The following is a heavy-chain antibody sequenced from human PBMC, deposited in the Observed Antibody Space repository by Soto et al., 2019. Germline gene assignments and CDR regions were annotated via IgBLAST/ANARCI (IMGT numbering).Heavy chain of an antibody. CDR2: IYYSGST. V-gene: IGHV4-30-4*01. D-gene: IGHD6-6*01. CDR3: ARDRPPLVYDGMDV. Sequence: SQTLSLTCTVSAGLTSRGHYYWSCFRQPPGKGLEWIGYIYYSGSTYYNPSLKSRVTISVDTSKNQFSLKLSSVTAADTAVYYCARDRPPLVYDGMDVWGQGTTVT. J-gene: IGHJ6*02. CDR1: AGLTSRGHYY.